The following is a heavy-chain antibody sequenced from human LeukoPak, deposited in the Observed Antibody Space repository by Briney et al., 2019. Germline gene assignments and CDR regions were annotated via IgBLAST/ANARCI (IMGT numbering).Heavy chain of an antibody. J-gene: IGHJ4*02. CDR3: AKDRVGFYYDSNGYYYTGFDY. Sequence: GGSLRLSCAASGFTFSSYGMHWVRQAPGKGLEWVAFIRYDGSNKYYADSVKGRFTISRDNSKNTLYLQMNSLRAEDTAVYYCAKDRVGFYYDSNGYYYTGFDYWGQGPLVTVSS. CDR1: GFTFSSYG. CDR2: IRYDGSNK. V-gene: IGHV3-30*02. D-gene: IGHD3-22*01.